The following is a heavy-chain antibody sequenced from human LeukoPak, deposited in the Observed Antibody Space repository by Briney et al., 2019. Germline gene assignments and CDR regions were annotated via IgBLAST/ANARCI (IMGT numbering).Heavy chain of an antibody. CDR2: IWYDGTNK. J-gene: IGHJ4*02. CDR3: ARDGGPGSSSWAYYFDF. D-gene: IGHD6-13*01. V-gene: IGHV3-33*01. CDR1: GFTFSSYG. Sequence: GRSLRLSCAASGFTFSSYGMHWVRQAPGKGLEWVAIIWYDGTNKYYADSVKGRFTISRDNSKNTLYLQMNSLRAEDTAVYYCARDGGPGSSSWAYYFDFWGQGSLVTVSS.